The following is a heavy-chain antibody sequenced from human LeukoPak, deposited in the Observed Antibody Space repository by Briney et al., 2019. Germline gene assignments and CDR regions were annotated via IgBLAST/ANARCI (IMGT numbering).Heavy chain of an antibody. CDR1: GGSFSSSSYY. CDR2: LYYSGST. V-gene: IGHV4-39*07. CDR3: ARTARIDYFDY. Sequence: PSETLSLTCAVYGGSFSSSSYYWGWIRQPPGKGLEWIGSLYYSGSTHYNPSLKSRVTISVDTSKNQFSLKLTSVTAADTAVYYCARTARIDYFDYWGQGTLVTVSS. J-gene: IGHJ4*02. D-gene: IGHD1-26*01.